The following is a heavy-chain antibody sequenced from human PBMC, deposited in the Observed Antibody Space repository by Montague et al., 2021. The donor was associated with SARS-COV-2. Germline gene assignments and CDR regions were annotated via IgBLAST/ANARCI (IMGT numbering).Heavy chain of an antibody. Sequence: CAISGDSVSSNSAAWNWITQSPSRGLEWLGRTCYRSEWYFDYAISLRGRITINPDTSKNQFSLQPDSVTLDDTAVYYCARYSYSGTYFGLNDAFDIWGQGTLVTVSS. D-gene: IGHD1-26*01. CDR2: TCYRSEWYF. J-gene: IGHJ3*02. CDR3: ARYSYSGTYFGLNDAFDI. CDR1: GDSVSSNSAA. V-gene: IGHV6-1*01.